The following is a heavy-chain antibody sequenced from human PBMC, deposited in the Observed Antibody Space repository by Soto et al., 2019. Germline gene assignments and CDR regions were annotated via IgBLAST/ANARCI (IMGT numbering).Heavy chain of an antibody. CDR3: ARRARGRPWCMDF. Sequence: PSETLSLTCAVYGGSFSGYYWSWIRQPPGKGLEWIGEINHSGSTNYNPSLKSRVTISVDTSKNQFSLKLSSVTAADTAVYYCARRARGRPWCMDFWGQGXTVTVSS. J-gene: IGHJ6*02. D-gene: IGHD3-10*01. V-gene: IGHV4-34*01. CDR1: GGSFSGYY. CDR2: INHSGST.